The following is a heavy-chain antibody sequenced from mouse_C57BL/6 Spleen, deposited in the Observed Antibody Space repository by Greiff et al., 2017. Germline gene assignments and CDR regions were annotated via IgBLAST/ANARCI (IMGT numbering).Heavy chain of an antibody. CDR1: GFNIKDYY. D-gene: IGHD1-1*01. J-gene: IGHJ3*01. V-gene: IGHV14-1*01. CDR2: IDPEDGDT. CDR3: TPSYYYGSSYGFAY. Sequence: VQLKESGAELVRPGASVKLSCTASGFNIKDYYMHWVKQRPEQGLEWIGRIDPEDGDTEYAPKFQGKATMTADTSSNTAYLQLSSLTSEDTAVYYCTPSYYYGSSYGFAYWGQGTLVTVSA.